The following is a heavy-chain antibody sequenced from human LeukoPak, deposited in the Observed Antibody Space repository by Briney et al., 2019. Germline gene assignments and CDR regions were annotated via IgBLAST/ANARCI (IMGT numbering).Heavy chain of an antibody. J-gene: IGHJ6*03. Sequence: SETLSLTCAVYGGSFSGYYWSWIRQPPGKGLEWIGEINHSGSTNYNPSLKSRVTISVDTSKNQFSLKLSSVTAADTAVYYCAREVDYYYYYYMDVWGKGTTVTVSS. CDR1: GGSFSGYY. D-gene: IGHD3-9*01. CDR2: INHSGST. V-gene: IGHV4-34*01. CDR3: AREVDYYYYYYMDV.